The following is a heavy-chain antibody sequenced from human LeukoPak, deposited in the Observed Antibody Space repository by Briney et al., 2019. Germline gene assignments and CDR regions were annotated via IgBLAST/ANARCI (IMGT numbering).Heavy chain of an antibody. Sequence: HPGGSLRLSCAASGFTFSSYAMSWVRQAPGEGLEWVSAISGSGGSTYYADSVKGRFTISRDNSKNTLYLQMNSLRAEDTAVYYCAKGVEYGSETGYYYYGMDVWGQGTTVTVSS. CDR3: AKGVEYGSETGYYYYGMDV. V-gene: IGHV3-23*01. CDR1: GFTFSSYA. D-gene: IGHD3-10*01. J-gene: IGHJ6*02. CDR2: ISGSGGST.